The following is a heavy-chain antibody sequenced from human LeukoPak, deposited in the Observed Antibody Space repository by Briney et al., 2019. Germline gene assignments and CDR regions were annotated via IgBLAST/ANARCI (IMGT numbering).Heavy chain of an antibody. Sequence: PSETLSLTCAVSGYSISSGYYWCWIRQPPGKGLEWIGSVYHSASTSYNPSLKSRVTISVDTSKNQFSLNLNPVTAADTAVYYCARSPGYSSGKTFDYWGQGTLVTVSS. CDR3: ARSPGYSSGKTFDY. CDR1: GYSISSGYY. V-gene: IGHV4-38-2*01. D-gene: IGHD6-19*01. CDR2: VYHSAST. J-gene: IGHJ4*02.